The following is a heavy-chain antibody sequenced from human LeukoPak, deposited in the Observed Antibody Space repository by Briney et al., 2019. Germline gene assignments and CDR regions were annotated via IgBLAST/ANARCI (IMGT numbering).Heavy chain of an antibody. CDR1: GFTFSSYW. CDR2: IKQDGSEK. CDR3: ARSKVYSSGSTDGWYYFDY. V-gene: IGHV3-7*01. J-gene: IGHJ4*02. Sequence: PGGSLRLSCAASGFTFSSYWMSWVRQAPGKGLEWVANIKQDGSEKYYVDSVKGRFTISRDNAKNSLYLQMNSLRAEDTAVYYCARSKVYSSGSTDGWYYFDYWGQGTLVTVSS. D-gene: IGHD3-22*01.